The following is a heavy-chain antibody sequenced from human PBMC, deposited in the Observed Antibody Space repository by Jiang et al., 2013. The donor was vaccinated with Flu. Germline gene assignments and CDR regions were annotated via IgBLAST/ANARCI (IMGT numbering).Heavy chain of an antibody. CDR3: ARDRGDTAIPYGLDV. D-gene: IGHD5-18*01. CDR2: IQNGGRT. CDR1: GGSISNYY. Sequence: GSGLVKPSETLSLTCTVSGGSISNYYWTWIRQPPGKGLEWIGHIQNGGRTDYNPSLKSRVSMSVDTSKNHFSLKLSSVTTADTAVYYCARDRGDTAIPYGLDVGGQGTTATVSS. J-gene: IGHJ6*02. V-gene: IGHV4-59*13.